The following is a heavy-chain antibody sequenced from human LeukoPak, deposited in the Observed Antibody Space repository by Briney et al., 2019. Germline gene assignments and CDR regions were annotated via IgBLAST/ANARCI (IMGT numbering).Heavy chain of an antibody. J-gene: IGHJ5*02. CDR3: ARGGIAVAGNNWFDP. V-gene: IGHV6-1*01. CDR2: TYYSSKWYN. Sequence: SDTVSLTCAFSGYSVTSNSAAWNWIRQAPSRGLEWLGRTYYSSKWYNDYAVSVKSLITINPNNYNNQYSLQLNEVTPDDTAVYYCARGGIAVAGNNWFDPWGQGTLVTASS. CDR1: GYSVTSNSAA. D-gene: IGHD6-19*01.